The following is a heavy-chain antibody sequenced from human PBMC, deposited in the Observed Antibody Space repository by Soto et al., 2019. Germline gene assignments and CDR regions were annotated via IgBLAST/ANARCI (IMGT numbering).Heavy chain of an antibody. CDR1: GGSISSGGYS. V-gene: IGHV4-30-2*01. J-gene: IGHJ4*02. CDR2: IYHSGST. CDR3: ARGSLDCGGDCYLPYFDY. Sequence: LSLTCAVSGGSISSGGYSWSWIRQPPGKGLEWIGYIYHSGSTYYNPSLKSRVTISVDRSKNQFSLKLSSVTAADTAVYYCARGSLDCGGDCYLPYFDYWGQGTLVTVSS. D-gene: IGHD2-21*02.